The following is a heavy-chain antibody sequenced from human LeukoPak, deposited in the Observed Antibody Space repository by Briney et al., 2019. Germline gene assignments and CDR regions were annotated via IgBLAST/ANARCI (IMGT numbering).Heavy chain of an antibody. V-gene: IGHV1-2*02. CDR3: ARGDNYDILTGYQTPSHLSDY. Sequence: ASVKVSRKASGYTFTGYYVHWVRQAPGQGLEWMGWINPNSGDTNFAQKFQGRVTMTRDTSISTAYMELSRLRSDDTAVYYCARGDNYDILTGYQTPSHLSDYWGQGTLVTVSS. D-gene: IGHD3-9*01. J-gene: IGHJ4*02. CDR2: INPNSGDT. CDR1: GYTFTGYY.